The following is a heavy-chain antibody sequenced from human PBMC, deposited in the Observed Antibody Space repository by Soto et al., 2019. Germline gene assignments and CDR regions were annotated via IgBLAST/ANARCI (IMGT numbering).Heavy chain of an antibody. V-gene: IGHV4-34*01. CDR2: INHSGST. CDR3: ARGRMITFGGVFVESKYYFDY. J-gene: IGHJ4*02. D-gene: IGHD3-16*02. CDR1: GGSFSGYY. Sequence: PSETLSLTCAVYGGSFSGYYWSWIRQPPGKGLEWIGEINHSGSTNYNPSLKSRVTISVDTSKNQFSLKLSSVTAADTAVYYCARGRMITFGGVFVESKYYFDYWARGTLVTGSS.